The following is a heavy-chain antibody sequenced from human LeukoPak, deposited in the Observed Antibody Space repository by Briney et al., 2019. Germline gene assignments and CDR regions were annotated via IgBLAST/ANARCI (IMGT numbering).Heavy chain of an antibody. D-gene: IGHD1-1*01. CDR1: GFTFNNYW. CDR2: IHFDGSST. J-gene: IGHJ3*01. Sequence: PGGSLRLSCAASGFTFNNYWMHWVRQPPGKGLVWVSRIHFDGSSTNYADSVKGRFTISRGNAKNTLYLQMNSLRAEDTAVYYCARRYDARGDAFDLWGQGTMVTVSS. CDR3: ARRYDARGDAFDL. V-gene: IGHV3-74*01.